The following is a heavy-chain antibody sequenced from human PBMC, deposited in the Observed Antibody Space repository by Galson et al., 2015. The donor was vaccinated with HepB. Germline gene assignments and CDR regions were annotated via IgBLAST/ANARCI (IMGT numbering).Heavy chain of an antibody. CDR2: ISYDGSNK. D-gene: IGHD2-2*02. V-gene: IGHV3-30-3*01. Sequence: SLRHPCAAAGLTLSSYGIHWVRQAPGKGLQGVAVISYDGSNKYYADSVKGRFTIFRDNSKNTLYLQMNSLRAEDTAVYYCARDLDRQMIVVVPAAIGGSFDYWGQGTLVTVSS. CDR1: GLTLSSYG. J-gene: IGHJ4*02. CDR3: ARDLDRQMIVVVPAAIGGSFDY.